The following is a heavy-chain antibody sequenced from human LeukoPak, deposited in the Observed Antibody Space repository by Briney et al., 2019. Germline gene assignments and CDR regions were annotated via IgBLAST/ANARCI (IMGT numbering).Heavy chain of an antibody. D-gene: IGHD3-16*01. Sequence: GGSLRLSCAASGFTFSSYWMNWASQAPGKGLEWVASINHNGNVNYYVDSVKGRFTISRDNAKNSLYLQMSNLRAEDTAVYFCARGGGLDVWGQGATVTVSS. CDR1: GFTFSSYW. CDR2: INHNGNVN. J-gene: IGHJ6*02. V-gene: IGHV3-7*03. CDR3: ARGGGLDV.